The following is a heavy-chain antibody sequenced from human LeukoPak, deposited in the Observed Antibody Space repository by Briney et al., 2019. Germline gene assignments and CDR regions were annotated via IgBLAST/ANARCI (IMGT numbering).Heavy chain of an antibody. CDR2: INPSVGST. J-gene: IGHJ4*02. D-gene: IGHD3-22*01. V-gene: IGHV1-46*01. Sequence: GASVKVSGKASGYTFTSYYMHWVRQAPGQGLEWMGIINPSVGSTSYALKFEGRVTMTRDTSTRTFYMELSSLRSEDTAVYYCARGGGDSHFDYWGQGTLVTVSS. CDR3: ARGGGDSHFDY. CDR1: GYTFTSYY.